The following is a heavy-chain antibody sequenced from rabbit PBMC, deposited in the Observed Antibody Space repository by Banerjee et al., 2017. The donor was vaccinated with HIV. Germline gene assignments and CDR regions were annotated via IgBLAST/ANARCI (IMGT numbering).Heavy chain of an antibody. J-gene: IGHJ4*01. Sequence: QEQLVESGGGLVQPEGSLTLTCKASGFDFSNNAMCWVRQAPGKGPEWIGYIDPVFGSTYYASWVNGRFTISSHNAQNTLYLQLNSLTAADTATYFCARDAAYASSSGYYIFNLWGPGTLVTVS. D-gene: IGHD1-1*01. V-gene: IGHV1S47*01. CDR3: ARDAAYASSSGYYIFNL. CDR2: IDPVFGST. CDR1: GFDFSNNA.